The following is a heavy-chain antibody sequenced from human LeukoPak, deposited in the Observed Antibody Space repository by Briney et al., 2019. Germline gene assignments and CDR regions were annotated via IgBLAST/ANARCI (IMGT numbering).Heavy chain of an antibody. J-gene: IGHJ4*02. Sequence: GASVKVSCKASGGTFSSYAISWVRQAPGQGLEWMGWINPNSGGTNYAQKFQGWVTMTRDTSISTAYMELSRLRSDDTAVYYCARAKTYYFDYWGQGTLVTVSS. V-gene: IGHV1-2*04. CDR2: INPNSGGT. CDR3: ARAKTYYFDY. CDR1: GGTFSSYA.